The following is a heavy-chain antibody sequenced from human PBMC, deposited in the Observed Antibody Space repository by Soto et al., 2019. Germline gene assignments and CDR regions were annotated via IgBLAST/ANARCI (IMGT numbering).Heavy chain of an antibody. J-gene: IGHJ4*02. CDR3: ARLYGFSGFDY. CDR2: IYYSGST. Sequence: PSETLSLTCTVSGGSISSYYWSLIRQPPGKGLEWIGYIYYSGSTNYNPSLKSRVTISVDTSKNQFSLKLSSVTAADTAVYYCARLYGFSGFDYWGQGTLVTVSS. D-gene: IGHD6-25*01. CDR1: GGSISSYY. V-gene: IGHV4-59*08.